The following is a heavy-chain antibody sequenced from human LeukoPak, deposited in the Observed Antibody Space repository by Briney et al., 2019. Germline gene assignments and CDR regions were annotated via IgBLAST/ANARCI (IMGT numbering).Heavy chain of an antibody. Sequence: GGSLRLSCAASGFTFSSYSMSWVRQAPGKGLEWVSSISSSSSSIYYADSVKGRFTISRDNAKNSLYLQMNSLRAEDTAVYYCATIAPAGISTIYWGQGALVTVSS. J-gene: IGHJ4*02. V-gene: IGHV3-21*01. CDR2: ISSSSSSI. D-gene: IGHD6-13*01. CDR1: GFTFSSYS. CDR3: ATIAPAGISTIY.